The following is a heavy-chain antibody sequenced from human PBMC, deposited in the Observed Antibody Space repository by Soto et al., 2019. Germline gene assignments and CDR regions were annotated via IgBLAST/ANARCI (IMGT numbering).Heavy chain of an antibody. D-gene: IGHD6-25*01. Sequence: ASVKVSCKASGYTLTGYYMHWVRQAPGQGLEWMGWINPNSGETNYAQKFQGRVTMTRDTSISTAYMELSRLRSDDTAVYYCSTARYADTATHNRGCYYYGMDVWGQGTTVTVSS. V-gene: IGHV1-2*02. CDR2: INPNSGET. J-gene: IGHJ6*02. CDR3: STARYADTATHNRGCYYYGMDV. CDR1: GYTLTGYY.